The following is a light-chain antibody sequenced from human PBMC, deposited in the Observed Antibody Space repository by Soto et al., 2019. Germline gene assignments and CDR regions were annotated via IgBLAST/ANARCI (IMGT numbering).Light chain of an antibody. V-gene: IGLV2-14*01. Sequence: QSALTQPGSVSGSPGQSITISCTGTSSDVGAYNFVCWYQLHPGKAPKLMIYEVSNRPSGVSNRFSGSKSGNTASLTISGFQTEDEADYYCSSYTSSTTLYVFGTGTKVTV. CDR2: EVS. J-gene: IGLJ1*01. CDR3: SSYTSSTTLYV. CDR1: SSDVGAYNF.